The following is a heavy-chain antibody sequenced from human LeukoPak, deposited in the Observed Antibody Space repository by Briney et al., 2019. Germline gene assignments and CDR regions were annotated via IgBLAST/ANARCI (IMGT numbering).Heavy chain of an antibody. Sequence: GGSLRLSCAAPGFIFSSYGMHWVRQAPGKGLEWVAVIWYDGSNKYYADSVKGRFTISRDNSENRLYLQMNSLRAEDTAVYYCATERGGGSYVFDSWGQGTLVTVSS. CDR2: IWYDGSNK. CDR3: ATERGGGSYVFDS. V-gene: IGHV3-33*01. D-gene: IGHD3-16*01. CDR1: GFIFSSYG. J-gene: IGHJ4*02.